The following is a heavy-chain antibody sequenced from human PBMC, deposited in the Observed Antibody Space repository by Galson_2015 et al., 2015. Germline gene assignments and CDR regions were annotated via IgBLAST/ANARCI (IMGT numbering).Heavy chain of an antibody. CDR2: ISSTSHI. CDR3: ARDRDSNPYGDYASYDYYGMDV. V-gene: IGHV3-48*02. Sequence: SLRLSCAASGFTFSSYSMNWVRQAPGKGLEWVSYISSTSHIYCADSVKGRFTISRDSAQNSLFLQMISLRDEDTAVYYCARDRDSNPYGDYASYDYYGMDVWGQGTPVTVSS. J-gene: IGHJ6*02. CDR1: GFTFSSYS. D-gene: IGHD4-17*01.